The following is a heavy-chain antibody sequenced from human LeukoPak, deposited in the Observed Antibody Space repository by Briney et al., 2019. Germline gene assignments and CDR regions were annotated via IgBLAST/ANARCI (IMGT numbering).Heavy chain of an antibody. Sequence: GGSLRLSCAASGFTFSSYSMNWVRQAPGKGLEWVSSISRNSNYIYYADSVKGRFTISRDNAKNSLYLQMSSLRADDTAVYYCAKEVAAAVNYWGRGTQVTVSS. CDR2: ISRNSNYI. CDR3: AKEVAAAVNY. D-gene: IGHD6-13*01. V-gene: IGHV3-21*01. CDR1: GFTFSSYS. J-gene: IGHJ4*02.